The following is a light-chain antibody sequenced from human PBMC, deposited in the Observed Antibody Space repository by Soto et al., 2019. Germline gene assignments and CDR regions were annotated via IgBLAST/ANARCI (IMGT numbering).Light chain of an antibody. CDR1: QSVNSN. V-gene: IGKV3-15*01. CDR3: HQYNKGPS. CDR2: GAS. Sequence: EIVMTQSPATLSVSPGERATLSCRASQSVNSNLAWYQQKPGQAPRLLIYGASTRATDIPARFSGSGSGTEFTLTISSLQSEDFAVYYCHQYNKGPSFGGGTKVEIK. J-gene: IGKJ4*01.